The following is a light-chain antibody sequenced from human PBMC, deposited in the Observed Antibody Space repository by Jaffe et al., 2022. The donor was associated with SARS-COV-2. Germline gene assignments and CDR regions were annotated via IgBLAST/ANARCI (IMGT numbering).Light chain of an antibody. J-gene: IGKJ1*01. CDR2: GVS. V-gene: IGKV3-20*01. Sequence: EIVLTQSPGTLSLSPGERATLSCRASQSFSSGYLAWYQQKPGQAPRLLIYGVSSRATGIPDRFSGSGSGTDFTLTISRLEPEDFAVYYCQQYGSSRTFGQGTKVEIK. CDR1: QSFSSGY. CDR3: QQYGSSRT.